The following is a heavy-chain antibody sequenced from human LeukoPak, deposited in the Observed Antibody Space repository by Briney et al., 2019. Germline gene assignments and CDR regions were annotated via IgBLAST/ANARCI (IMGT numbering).Heavy chain of an antibody. CDR2: IIPIFGTA. CDR3: ARDGITMIVGGY. V-gene: IGHV1-69*05. D-gene: IGHD3-22*01. J-gene: IGHJ4*02. Sequence: ASVKVSCKASGGTFSSYAISWVRQAPGQGLEWMGGIIPIFGTANYAQKFQGRVTITTDESTSTAYMELSSLRSEDTAVYYCARDGITMIVGGYWGQGTLVTVSS. CDR1: GGTFSSYA.